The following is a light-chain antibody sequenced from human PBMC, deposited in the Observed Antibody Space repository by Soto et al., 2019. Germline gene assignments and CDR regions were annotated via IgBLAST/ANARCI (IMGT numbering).Light chain of an antibody. CDR3: QSYDSSLSGRV. Sequence: QSVLTQPPSVSGSPGQRVTISCTGSSSNIGAGYDIYWYQQLPGRAPKLLIYGTTNRPSGVPDRFSGSKSGTSASLAITWLQADDEADYYCQSYDSSLSGRVFGGGTKVTVL. J-gene: IGLJ2*01. CDR1: SSNIGAGYD. CDR2: GTT. V-gene: IGLV1-40*01.